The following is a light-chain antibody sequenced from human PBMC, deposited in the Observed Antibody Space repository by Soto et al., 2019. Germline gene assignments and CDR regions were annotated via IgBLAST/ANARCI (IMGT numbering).Light chain of an antibody. Sequence: EIVLTQSPATLSLSPGERATLSCRASQSVSSYLAWYQQKPGQAPRLLIYDASNRATGIPDRFSGSESGTDFTLTVSSLEPEDFAVFYCQQRSNWPPITFGQGTRLEIK. CDR3: QQRSNWPPIT. J-gene: IGKJ5*01. CDR2: DAS. V-gene: IGKV3-11*01. CDR1: QSVSSY.